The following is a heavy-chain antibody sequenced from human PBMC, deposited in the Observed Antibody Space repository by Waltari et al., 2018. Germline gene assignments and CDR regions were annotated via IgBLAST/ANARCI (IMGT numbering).Heavy chain of an antibody. D-gene: IGHD2-21*02. CDR2: IIPIFGTA. CDR3: ARDPSNTVVTPGGWFDP. J-gene: IGHJ5*02. CDR1: GGTFSSYA. Sequence: QVQLVQSGAEVKKPGSSVKVSCKASGGTFSSYAISWVRQAPGQGLEWMGGIIPIFGTANYAQKFQGRVTITTDESTSTAYMELSSLRSEDTAVYYCARDPSNTVVTPGGWFDPWGQGTLVTVSS. V-gene: IGHV1-69*05.